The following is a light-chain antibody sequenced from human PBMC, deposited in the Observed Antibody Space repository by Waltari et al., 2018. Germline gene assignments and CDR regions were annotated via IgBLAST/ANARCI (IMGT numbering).Light chain of an antibody. V-gene: IGKV3-20*01. J-gene: IGKJ1*01. CDR3: QNYVRLPAT. CDR2: DAS. CDR1: QSVGRS. Sequence: EIVLTQSPGTLSLSPGERATRACRASQSVGRSLAWYQQKPGQAPRLLIYDASRRATGLPDRFSGSGSGTDFSLTISILEPEDFAVYYCQNYVRLPATFGQGTKVEI.